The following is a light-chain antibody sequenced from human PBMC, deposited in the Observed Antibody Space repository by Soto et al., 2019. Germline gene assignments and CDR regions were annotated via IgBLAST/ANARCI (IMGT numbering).Light chain of an antibody. CDR1: SGDIGGYNY. CDR3: SSYAGSNNLV. CDR2: EVT. V-gene: IGLV2-8*01. Sequence: QSVLTQPPSASGSPGQSVTISCTGTSGDIGGYNYVSWYQQHPGKAPKLMIYEVTERTSGVPDRFSGSKSGNTASLTVSGLQAEDEADYYCSSYAGSNNLVFGGGTQLTVL. J-gene: IGLJ7*01.